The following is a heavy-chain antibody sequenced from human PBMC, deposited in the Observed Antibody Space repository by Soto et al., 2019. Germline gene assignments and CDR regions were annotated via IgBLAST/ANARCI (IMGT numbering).Heavy chain of an antibody. V-gene: IGHV3-74*01. CDR3: ARGGSSLNFDS. J-gene: IGHJ4*02. Sequence: GGSLRLSCAASGFTFRSYLMQWVRQAPGKGLVWVSWINSDGSSTSYADSVKGRFTISRDNAKNTLYLQMNSLRAEDTAVYYCARGGSSLNFDSWGQGTLVTVSS. D-gene: IGHD6-6*01. CDR2: INSDGSST. CDR1: GFTFRSYL.